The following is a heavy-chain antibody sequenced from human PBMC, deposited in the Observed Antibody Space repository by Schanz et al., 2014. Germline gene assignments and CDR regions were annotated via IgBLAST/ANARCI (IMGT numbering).Heavy chain of an antibody. Sequence: QVQLVQSGAEVKKPGSSMKVSCKASGGTFSTYPINWLRQAPGQGLEWMGRIIPIHGIVNYAQRFQDRVRITADKSTFTAYMDVSSLRSEDTAVYYCASSGAGDSSSWDVDYWGQGTLVTVSS. D-gene: IGHD6-13*01. V-gene: IGHV1-69*02. J-gene: IGHJ4*02. CDR2: IIPIHGIV. CDR3: ASSGAGDSSSWDVDY. CDR1: GGTFSTYP.